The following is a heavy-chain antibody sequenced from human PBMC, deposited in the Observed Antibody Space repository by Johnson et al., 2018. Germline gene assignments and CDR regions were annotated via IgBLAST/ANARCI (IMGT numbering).Heavy chain of an antibody. V-gene: IGHV3-11*04. J-gene: IGHJ1*01. D-gene: IGHD4-11*01. CDR1: GFTFSDYY. CDR2: ISSSGSTI. CDR3: ARVTTEYCQH. Sequence: QVQLVESGGGLVQPGGSLRLSCAASGFTFSDYYMSWIRQAPGKGLEWVSYISSSGSTIYYADSVKGRFPMSRDNAKNSLYRQMNSLGAEDTAGYDCARVTTEYCQHWGQGTLVTVSS.